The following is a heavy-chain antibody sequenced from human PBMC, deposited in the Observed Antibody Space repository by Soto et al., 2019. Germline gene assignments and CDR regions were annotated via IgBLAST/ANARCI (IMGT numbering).Heavy chain of an antibody. J-gene: IGHJ4*02. Sequence: VGSLRLSCASSVFTFSSYAMHCVRHAPGKWLEWVAVISYDGSNKYYADSVKGRFTISRDNSKNTLYLQMNSLRAEDTAVYYCAKDRQHTMVAYWGQGTLVTVSS. V-gene: IGHV3-30-3*01. CDR3: AKDRQHTMVAY. CDR1: VFTFSSYA. CDR2: ISYDGSNK. D-gene: IGHD3-10*01.